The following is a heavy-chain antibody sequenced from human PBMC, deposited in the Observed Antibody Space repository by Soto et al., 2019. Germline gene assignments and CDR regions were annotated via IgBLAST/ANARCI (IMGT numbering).Heavy chain of an antibody. CDR3: AKDPRPDIVATIVY. Sequence: LRLSCAASGFTFSSYAMSWVRQAPGKGLEWVSAISGSGGSTYYADSVKGRFTISRDNSKNTLYLQMNSLRAEDTAVYYCAKDPRPDIVATIVYWGQGTLVTVSS. J-gene: IGHJ4*02. CDR1: GFTFSSYA. CDR2: ISGSGGST. V-gene: IGHV3-23*01. D-gene: IGHD5-12*01.